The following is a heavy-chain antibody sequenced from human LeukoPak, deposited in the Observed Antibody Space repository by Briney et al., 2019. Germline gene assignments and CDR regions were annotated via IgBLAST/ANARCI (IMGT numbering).Heavy chain of an antibody. J-gene: IGHJ4*02. V-gene: IGHV3-23*01. CDR2: ISGSGGST. CDR1: GFTFSNYA. D-gene: IGHD3-22*01. Sequence: GGSLRLSCVASGFTFSNYAMSWVRQAPGKGLEWVSVISGSGGSTCYADSVKGRFTISRDNFKNTLYLQMNSLRAEDTAVYYCAKLFGYYYDSSGYYPDYWGQGTLVTVSS. CDR3: AKLFGYYYDSSGYYPDY.